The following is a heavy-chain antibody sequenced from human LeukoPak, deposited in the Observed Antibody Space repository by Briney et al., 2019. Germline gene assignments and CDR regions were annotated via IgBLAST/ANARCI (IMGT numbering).Heavy chain of an antibody. V-gene: IGHV1-69*13. CDR1: GGTFSSCA. J-gene: IGHJ3*02. Sequence: ASVKVSCKASGGTFSSCAISWVRQAPGQGLEWMGGIIPIFGTANYAQKFQGRVTITADESTSTAYMELSSLRSEDTAVYYCARSGYCSGGSCRSAFDIWGQGTMVTVSS. CDR2: IIPIFGTA. D-gene: IGHD2-15*01. CDR3: ARSGYCSGGSCRSAFDI.